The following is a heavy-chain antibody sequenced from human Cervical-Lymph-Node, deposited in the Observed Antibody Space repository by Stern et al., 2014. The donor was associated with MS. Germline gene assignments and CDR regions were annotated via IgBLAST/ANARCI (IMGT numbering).Heavy chain of an antibody. D-gene: IGHD2-15*01. J-gene: IGHJ6*02. CDR2: IYDRGNT. V-gene: IGHV4-39*01. CDR3: ATLRGGSWYGVDV. Sequence: QVQLQESGPGLVKPSETLSLTCTVSGDSINSSNYYWGWIRQPPGKGLEWIGSIYDRGNTYTNPSLKSRLTISDDTSKNQFSLRLSSVTAADTAVYYCATLRGGSWYGVDVWGQGTTVTVSS. CDR1: GDSINSSNYY.